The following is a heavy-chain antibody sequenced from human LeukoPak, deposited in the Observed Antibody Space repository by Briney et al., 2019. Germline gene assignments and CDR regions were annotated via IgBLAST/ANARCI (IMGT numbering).Heavy chain of an antibody. V-gene: IGHV4-59*01. CDR3: ARNIGWHAHDY. D-gene: IGHD2/OR15-2a*01. J-gene: IGHJ4*02. CDR2: VHYTGYT. Sequence: SETLSLTCTVSGGSISNNHWDWIRQPPGKGLEWIGYVHYTGYTSYNPSLKSRVTMSVDTSKNRFSLKVNSVTASDTAVYYCARNIGWHAHDYWGQGTLVTVSS. CDR1: GGSISNNH.